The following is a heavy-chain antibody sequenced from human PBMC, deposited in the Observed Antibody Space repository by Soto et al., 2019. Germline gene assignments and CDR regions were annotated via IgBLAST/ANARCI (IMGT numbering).Heavy chain of an antibody. CDR1: GFSFNDAW. J-gene: IGHJ6*02. V-gene: IGHV3-15*07. CDR2: IKSKTDGGTT. Sequence: GGSLRLSCAASGFSFNDAWMNWARQAPGKGLEWVGRIKSKTDGGTTDYAAPVKGRFTISRDDSKNTLYLQMNSLKTEDTAVYYCTTSNYYYYGMDVWGQGTTVTVSS. CDR3: TTSNYYYYGMDV.